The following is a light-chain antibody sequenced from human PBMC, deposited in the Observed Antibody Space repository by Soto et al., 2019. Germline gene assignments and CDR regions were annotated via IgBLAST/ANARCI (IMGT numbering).Light chain of an antibody. J-gene: IGKJ1*01. V-gene: IGKV3-15*01. Sequence: EIVMTQSPVTLSVSPGERATLSCRASQSVSGNLAWYQQKPGQAPRLLIYGASTRATGIPARFSGSGSATEFTLTISSLQSEDFAVYYCQQYNNWPKTFGQGTKVEIK. CDR1: QSVSGN. CDR3: QQYNNWPKT. CDR2: GAS.